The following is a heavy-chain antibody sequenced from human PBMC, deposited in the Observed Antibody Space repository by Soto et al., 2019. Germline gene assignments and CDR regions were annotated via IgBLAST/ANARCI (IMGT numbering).Heavy chain of an antibody. J-gene: IGHJ6*02. V-gene: IGHV5-10-1*01. CDR1: GYSFTSYL. CDR3: ASPTQGGMDV. CDR2: IDPSDSYT. Sequence: PGESRKISGKGSGYSFTSYLISWVRQMPGKGLEWMGRIDPSDSYTNYSASFQGHVTISADKSIITAYMQWSSLKASDTAMYYCASPTQGGMDVWGQGTTVTVSS.